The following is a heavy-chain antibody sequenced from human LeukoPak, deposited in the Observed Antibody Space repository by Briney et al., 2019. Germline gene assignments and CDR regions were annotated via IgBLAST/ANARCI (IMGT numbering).Heavy chain of an antibody. Sequence: PSETLSLTCTVSGGSISSSSYYWSWIRQPPGKGLEWIGYIYYSGSTDYNPSLKSRVTISVDTSKNQFSLKLSSVTAADTAVYYCARDNRSTSCMDVWGKGTTVTVSS. D-gene: IGHD2-2*01. CDR2: IYYSGST. CDR1: GGSISSSSYY. J-gene: IGHJ6*03. CDR3: ARDNRSTSCMDV. V-gene: IGHV4-61*01.